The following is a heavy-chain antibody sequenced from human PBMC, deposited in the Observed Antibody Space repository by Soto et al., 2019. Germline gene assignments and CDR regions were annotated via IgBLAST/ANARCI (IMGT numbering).Heavy chain of an antibody. CDR3: ARESSSTVTTGGGGSAKDY. CDR1: GLTFSNYA. Sequence: QAHLVESGGGVVQPGRSLRLSCVASGLTFSNYAMHWVRQAPGKGLEWVAFISYDGTNRCYPDSVKGRFTISRDNSKNTLYLQMNSLKSEDTAVYYCARESSSTVTTGGGGSAKDYWGQGTLVTVSS. CDR2: ISYDGTNR. D-gene: IGHD4-17*01. V-gene: IGHV3-30-3*01. J-gene: IGHJ4*02.